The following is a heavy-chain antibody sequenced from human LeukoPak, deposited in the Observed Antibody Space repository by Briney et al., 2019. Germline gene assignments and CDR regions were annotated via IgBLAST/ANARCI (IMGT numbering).Heavy chain of an antibody. CDR2: IYYSGST. J-gene: IGHJ5*02. D-gene: IGHD3-9*01. CDR3: ARGIRDRDWLPRDYNWFDP. CDR1: GGSISSYY. V-gene: IGHV4-59*12. Sequence: KPSETLSLTCTVSGGSISSYYWIWIRQPPGKGLEWMMYIYYSGSTNYNPSLNSRITISVDTSKNHFSLKLSPVTAADTAVYYCARGIRDRDWLPRDYNWFDPTGPGTLVTVSS.